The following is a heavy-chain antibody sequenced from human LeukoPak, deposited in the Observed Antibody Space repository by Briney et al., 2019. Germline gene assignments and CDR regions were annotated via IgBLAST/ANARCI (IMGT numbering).Heavy chain of an antibody. J-gene: IGHJ6*02. CDR2: MNPNSGDT. CDR3: ARVSDSTYYDFWSGSEGDYYYGMDV. CDR1: GYTFTSFD. D-gene: IGHD3-3*01. V-gene: IGHV1-8*01. Sequence: GASVKVSCKASGYTFTSFDINWVRQATGQGLEWMGWMNPNSGDTGYAQKFQGRVTMTRDTSTSTVYMELSSLRSEDTAVYYCARVSDSTYYDFWSGSEGDYYYGMDVWGQGTTVTVSS.